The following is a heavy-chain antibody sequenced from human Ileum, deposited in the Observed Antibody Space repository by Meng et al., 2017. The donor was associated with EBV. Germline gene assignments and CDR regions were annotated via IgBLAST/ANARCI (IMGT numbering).Heavy chain of an antibody. D-gene: IGHD2-21*02. CDR2: IYQTEST. V-gene: IGHV4-39*01. Sequence: QVHLVESGPGVEKSAYTLYVPCSASGGTITSYGIFWGRLRQAPGKGLEWIPTIYQTESTYYNPSLKSRAIISVETTNNEFSQKVTPVTAAATAFYCCARRDTAWFGHWGRGTLVTVSS. CDR1: GGTITSYGIF. J-gene: IGHJ5*02. CDR3: ARRDTAWFGH.